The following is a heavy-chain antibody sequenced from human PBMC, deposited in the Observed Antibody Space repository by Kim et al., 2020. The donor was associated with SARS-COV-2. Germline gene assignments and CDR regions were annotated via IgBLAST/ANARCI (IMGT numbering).Heavy chain of an antibody. D-gene: IGHD3-10*01. J-gene: IGHJ4*02. CDR2: INHSGST. CDR1: GGSFSGYY. V-gene: IGHV4-34*01. Sequence: SETLSLTCAVYGGSFSGYYLSWIRQPPGKGLEWIGEINHSGSTNYNPSLKSRVTISVDTSKNQFSLKLSSVTAADTAVYYCARGHPPIISGSPFDYWGQGTLVTVSS. CDR3: ARGHPPIISGSPFDY.